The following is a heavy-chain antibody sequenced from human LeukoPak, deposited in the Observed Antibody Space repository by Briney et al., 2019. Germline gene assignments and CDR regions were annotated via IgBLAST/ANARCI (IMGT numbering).Heavy chain of an antibody. J-gene: IGHJ4*02. CDR3: ARGRYYGSGRNTYFDY. Sequence: SETLSLTCAVYGGSFSGYYWSWIRQPPGKGLEWIGETNHSGSTNYNPSLKSRVTISVDTSKNQFSLKLSSVTAADTAVYYCARGRYYGSGRNTYFDYWGQGTLVTVSS. CDR2: TNHSGST. CDR1: GGSFSGYY. D-gene: IGHD3-10*01. V-gene: IGHV4-34*01.